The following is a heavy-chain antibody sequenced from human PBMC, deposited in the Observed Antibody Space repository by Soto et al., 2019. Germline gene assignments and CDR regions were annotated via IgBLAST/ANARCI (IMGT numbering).Heavy chain of an antibody. J-gene: IGHJ4*02. CDR3: ARLDPGWFL. Sequence: QVQLQESGPGLVKPSGTLSLTCAVSGDSISSSNWWSWVRQPPGKGLEWIGDIYHSGSTNYNPSLKSRVTLSVDKSKNHSSLPLTSVTAADPAVYYWARLDPGWFLWGKGTLVTVSS. D-gene: IGHD6-19*01. CDR2: IYHSGST. V-gene: IGHV4-4*02. CDR1: GDSISSSNW.